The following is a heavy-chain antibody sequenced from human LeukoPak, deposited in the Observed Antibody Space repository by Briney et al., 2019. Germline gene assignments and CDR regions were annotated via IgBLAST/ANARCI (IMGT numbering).Heavy chain of an antibody. J-gene: IGHJ4*02. V-gene: IGHV4-59*11. Sequence: SVTLSLTCTVSGGSISSHYWSWLRQPPGKGLEWIGYIYYSGSTNYNPSLKSRVTISVDTSKNQFSLKLSSVTAADTAVYYCAYMVRGVLDYWGQGTLVTVSS. CDR3: AYMVRGVLDY. D-gene: IGHD3-10*01. CDR1: GGSISSHY. CDR2: IYYSGST.